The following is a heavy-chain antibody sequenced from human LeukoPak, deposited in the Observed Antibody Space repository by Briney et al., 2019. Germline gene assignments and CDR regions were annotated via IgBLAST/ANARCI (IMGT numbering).Heavy chain of an antibody. J-gene: IGHJ4*02. CDR1: GFTFSSYS. CDR2: ISSSSSYI. Sequence: GGSLRLSCAASGFTFSSYSMNWVRQAPGKGLEWVSSISSSSSYIYYADSVKGRFTISRDNAKNSLYLQMNSLRAEDTAVYYCALIYSSSWYRVFDYWGQGTLVTVSS. CDR3: ALIYSSSWYRVFDY. V-gene: IGHV3-21*01. D-gene: IGHD6-13*01.